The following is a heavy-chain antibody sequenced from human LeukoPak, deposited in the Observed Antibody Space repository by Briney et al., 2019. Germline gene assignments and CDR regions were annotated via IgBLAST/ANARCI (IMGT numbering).Heavy chain of an antibody. J-gene: IGHJ3*02. Sequence: GGSLRLSCAASGFTFDYYGMSWVRQAPGKGLEWVSGINWNGGSTGYADSVKGRFTISRDNAKNSLYLQMNRLRAGDTDWYYCTRLNGGSYYRDDAFDIWGQGTMVTVSS. CDR3: TRLNGGSYYRDDAFDI. D-gene: IGHD1-26*01. CDR1: GFTFDYYG. V-gene: IGHV3-20*04. CDR2: INWNGGST.